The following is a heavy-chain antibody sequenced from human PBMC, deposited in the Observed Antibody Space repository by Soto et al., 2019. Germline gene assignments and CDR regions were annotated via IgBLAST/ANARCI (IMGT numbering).Heavy chain of an antibody. CDR1: GYTFTSYA. D-gene: IGHD2-2*01. J-gene: IGHJ5*02. CDR2: INTNTGNP. Sequence: GASVKVSCKASGYTFTSYAMNWVRQAPGQGLEWMGWINTNTGNPTYAQGFTGRFVFSLDTSVSTAYLQICSIKAEDTAVYYCARDPSLSYQLLWGWFDPWGQGTLVTVSS. CDR3: ARDPSLSYQLLWGWFDP. V-gene: IGHV7-4-1*01.